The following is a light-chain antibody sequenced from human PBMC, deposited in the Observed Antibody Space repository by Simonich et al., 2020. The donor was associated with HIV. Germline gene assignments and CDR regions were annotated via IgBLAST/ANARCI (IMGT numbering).Light chain of an antibody. J-gene: IGLJ3*02. V-gene: IGLV4-69*01. CDR2: VNSDGTH. Sequence: QLVLTQSPSASASLGASVKLTCTLSSGHSSYAVAWPQQLPEKGPRYLMKVNSDGTHNKGDGIPARFSGSSSGAERYLTISSLQSEDEADYYCQTWGTGIQVFGGGTKLTVL. CDR3: QTWGTGIQV. CDR1: SGHSSYA.